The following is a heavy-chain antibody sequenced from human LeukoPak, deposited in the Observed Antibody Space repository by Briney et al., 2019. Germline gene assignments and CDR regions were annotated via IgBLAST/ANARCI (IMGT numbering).Heavy chain of an antibody. CDR2: IRSDGSIT. CDR1: GFTFSGYW. V-gene: IGHV3-74*01. D-gene: IGHD1-26*01. CDR3: ARDGRSGNFDK. J-gene: IGHJ4*02. Sequence: GGPLRLSCAASGFTFSGYWMHWVRQAPGKGLAWVSVIRSDGSITTYADSVKGRFTISRDTAKNTLYLQMNSLRAEDTAVYYCARDGRSGNFDKWGQGTLVSVSS.